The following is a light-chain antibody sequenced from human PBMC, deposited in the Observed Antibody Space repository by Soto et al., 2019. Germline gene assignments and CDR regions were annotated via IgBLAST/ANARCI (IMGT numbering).Light chain of an antibody. CDR2: GVS. CDR1: SSDVGGYDS. Sequence: QSALTQPASVSGSPGQSIAISCTGTSSDVGGYDSVCWYQQHPGKAPKLIIFGVSNRPSGVSNRFSGSKSGNTASLTISGLQAEDEADYYCCSYTSGSNYVFGAGTKVT. V-gene: IGLV2-14*01. CDR3: CSYTSGSNYV. J-gene: IGLJ1*01.